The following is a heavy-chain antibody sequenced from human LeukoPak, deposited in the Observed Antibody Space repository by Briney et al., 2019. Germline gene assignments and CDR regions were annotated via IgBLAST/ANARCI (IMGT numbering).Heavy chain of an antibody. CDR3: ARDTGDYYESSGHYDY. Sequence: PGGSLRLSCAASGFTFSSYSMNWVRQGPGQGLGWVSSISSSSSYIYYADSVKGRFTISRDNAKNSLYLQMNSLRAEDTAVYYCARDTGDYYESSGHYDYWGQGTLVTVSS. V-gene: IGHV3-21*01. J-gene: IGHJ4*02. CDR2: ISSSSSYI. CDR1: GFTFSSYS. D-gene: IGHD3-22*01.